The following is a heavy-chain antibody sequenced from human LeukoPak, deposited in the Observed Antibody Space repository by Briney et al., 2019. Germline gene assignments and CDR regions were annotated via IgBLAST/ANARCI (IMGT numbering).Heavy chain of an antibody. Sequence: GGSLRLSCAASGFTFSSYGMHWVRQAPGKGLEWVAVIWYDGSNKYYADSVKGRFTISRDNSKNTLYLQMNSLRAEDTAVYYCASLIRNYGMDVWGQGTTVTVSS. CDR1: GFTFSSYG. V-gene: IGHV3-33*01. CDR3: ASLIRNYGMDV. J-gene: IGHJ6*02. D-gene: IGHD3-3*02. CDR2: IWYDGSNK.